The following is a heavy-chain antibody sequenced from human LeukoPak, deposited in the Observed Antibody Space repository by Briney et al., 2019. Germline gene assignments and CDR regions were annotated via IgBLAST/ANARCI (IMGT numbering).Heavy chain of an antibody. V-gene: IGHV3-23*01. Sequence: GGSLRLSCAASGFTFSSYAMAWVRQAPGKGLEWVSGVSGSGGSTYYADSVKGRFTISRDNSKNTLYLQMNGLRAEDTAVYYCAKEEGIQLWLYDSWGQGTLVTASS. CDR3: AKEEGIQLWLYDS. CDR2: VSGSGGST. D-gene: IGHD5-18*01. CDR1: GFTFSSYA. J-gene: IGHJ4*02.